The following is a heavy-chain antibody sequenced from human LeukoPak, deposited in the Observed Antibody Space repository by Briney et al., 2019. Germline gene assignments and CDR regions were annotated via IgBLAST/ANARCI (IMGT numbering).Heavy chain of an antibody. V-gene: IGHV3-7*01. J-gene: IGHJ6*02. CDR2: IKQDGSEK. CDR3: ARDGFGEFRTPYYYFYGMDV. CDR1: GFTFSSYW. Sequence: TGGSLRLSCTASGFTFSSYWMSWVRQAPGKELEWMANIKQDGSEKYYVDSVKGRFTISRDNAKNSLYLQMNSLRAEDTAVYYCARDGFGEFRTPYYYFYGMDVWGQGTTVTVSS. D-gene: IGHD3-10*01.